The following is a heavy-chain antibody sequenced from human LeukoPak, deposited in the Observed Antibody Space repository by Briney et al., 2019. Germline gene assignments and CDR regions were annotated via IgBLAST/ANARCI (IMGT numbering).Heavy chain of an antibody. J-gene: IGHJ6*03. CDR2: IKQDGSEK. CDR3: ARDKDYVRYYYMDV. Sequence: PGGSLRLSCAASGFTFSSYWMSWVRQAPGEGLEWVANIKQDGSEKYYVDSVKGRFTISRDNSKNTLYLQMNSLRAEDTAVYYCARDKDYVRYYYMDVWGKGTTVTVSS. CDR1: GFTFSSYW. D-gene: IGHD3-16*01. V-gene: IGHV3-7*01.